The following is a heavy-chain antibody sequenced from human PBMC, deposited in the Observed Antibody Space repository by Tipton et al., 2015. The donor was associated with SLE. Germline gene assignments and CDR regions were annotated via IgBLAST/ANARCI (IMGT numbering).Heavy chain of an antibody. J-gene: IGHJ2*01. CDR1: GGSISSSSYY. V-gene: IGHV4-39*01. Sequence: TLSLTCTVSGGSISSSSYYWGWIRQPPGKWLEWIGSIYYSGSTYYNPSLKSRVTISVDTSKNQFSLKLSSVTAADTAVYYCARLGGFLEWYPFAGYFDLWGRGTLVTVSS. CDR2: IYYSGST. CDR3: ARLGGFLEWYPFAGYFDL. D-gene: IGHD3-3*01.